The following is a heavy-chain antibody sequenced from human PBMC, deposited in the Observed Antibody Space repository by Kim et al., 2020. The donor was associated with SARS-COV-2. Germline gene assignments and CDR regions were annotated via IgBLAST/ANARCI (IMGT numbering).Heavy chain of an antibody. CDR2: INPNSGGT. CDR1: GYTFTGYY. D-gene: IGHD2-2*01. V-gene: IGHV1-2*02. CDR3: ARVAGSWGCSSTSCYPYYYYGMDV. Sequence: ASVKVSCKASGYTFTGYYMHWVRQAPGQGLEWMGWINPNSGGTNYAQKFQGRVTMTRDTSISTAYMELSRLRSDDTAVYYCARVAGSWGCSSTSCYPYYYYGMDVWGQGTTVTVSS. J-gene: IGHJ6*02.